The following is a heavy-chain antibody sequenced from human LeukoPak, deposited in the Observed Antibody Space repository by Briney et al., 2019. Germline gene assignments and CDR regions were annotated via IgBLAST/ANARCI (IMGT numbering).Heavy chain of an antibody. CDR3: ARVVPAAIYYYYYMDV. V-gene: IGHV4-59*01. J-gene: IGHJ6*03. CDR1: GDSLNSYY. D-gene: IGHD2-2*01. CDR2: IFYSGGT. Sequence: SETLSLTCTVSGDSLNSYYWSWIRQSPGRGLEWIGHIFYSGGTDYNPSLESRVTISVDTSKNQFSLKLSSVTAADTAVYYCARVVPAAIYYYYYMDVWGKGTTVTVSS.